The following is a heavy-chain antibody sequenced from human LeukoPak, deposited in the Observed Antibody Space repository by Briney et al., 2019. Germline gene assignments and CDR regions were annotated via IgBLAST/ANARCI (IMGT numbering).Heavy chain of an antibody. V-gene: IGHV3-7*03. Sequence: QSGGSLRLSCAASGFTFSDYHMDWVRQAPGKGLEWVANINQDGSERFYVDSVKGRFTISRDNPKKSLCLQMINLRDEDTAVYYCARAYWGSVDYWGQGALVTVSS. J-gene: IGHJ4*02. CDR3: ARAYWGSVDY. D-gene: IGHD7-27*01. CDR2: INQDGSER. CDR1: GFTFSDYH.